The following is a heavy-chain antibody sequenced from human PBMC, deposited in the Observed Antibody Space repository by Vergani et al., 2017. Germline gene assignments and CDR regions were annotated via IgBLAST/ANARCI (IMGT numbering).Heavy chain of an antibody. Sequence: EVQLVESGGGLVKPGGSLRLSCAASGFTFSSYAMSWVRQAPGKGLEWVSSISSSSSYIYYADSVKGRFTISRDNAQHSLYLQMNSLRAEDTAVYYCARAYQLLYFDYWGQGTLVTVSS. CDR2: ISSSSSYI. D-gene: IGHD2-2*01. V-gene: IGHV3-21*01. J-gene: IGHJ4*02. CDR1: GFTFSSYA. CDR3: ARAYQLLYFDY.